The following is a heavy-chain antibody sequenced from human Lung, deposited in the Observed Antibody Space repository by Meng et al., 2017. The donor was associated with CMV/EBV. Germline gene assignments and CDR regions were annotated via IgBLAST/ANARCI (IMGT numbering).Heavy chain of an antibody. Sequence: GPGLLKPSGTLSLTCPVSGGSISSSNWWSWVRQPPGKGLEWIGEIYHSGSTNYNPSLKSRVTISVDKSKNQFSLKLSSVTAADTAVYYCASFPPPGKQWLVTDYWGQGTLVTVSS. CDR2: IYHSGST. CDR3: ASFPPPGKQWLVTDY. D-gene: IGHD6-19*01. J-gene: IGHJ4*02. V-gene: IGHV4-4*02. CDR1: GGSISSSNW.